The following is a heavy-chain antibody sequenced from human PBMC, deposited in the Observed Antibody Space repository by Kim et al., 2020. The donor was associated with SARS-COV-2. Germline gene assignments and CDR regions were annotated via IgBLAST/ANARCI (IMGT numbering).Heavy chain of an antibody. J-gene: IGHJ4*02. CDR3: ARDRMYSSSWYYFDY. D-gene: IGHD6-13*01. Sequence: QKFQGRVTITADESTSTAYMELSSLRSEDTAVYYCARDRMYSSSWYYFDYWGQGTLVTVSS. V-gene: IGHV1-69*01.